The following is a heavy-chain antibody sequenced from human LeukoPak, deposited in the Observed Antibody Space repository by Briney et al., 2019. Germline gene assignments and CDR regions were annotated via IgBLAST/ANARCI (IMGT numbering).Heavy chain of an antibody. CDR2: ISWNSASI. J-gene: IGHJ4*02. D-gene: IGHD3-10*01. Sequence: PGRSLSLSCAASGLTFADYAMHWVRQAPGKGLEWASGISWNSASIDYADSVKGRFTISRDNAKNSLYLQMNSLRSEDTALYYCAKVHGSGSLDYWGQGTLVTVSS. CDR1: GLTFADYA. CDR3: AKVHGSGSLDY. V-gene: IGHV3-9*01.